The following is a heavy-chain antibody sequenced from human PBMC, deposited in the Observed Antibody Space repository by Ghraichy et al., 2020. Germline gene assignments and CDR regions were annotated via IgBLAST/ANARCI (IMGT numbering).Heavy chain of an antibody. D-gene: IGHD3-3*01. CDR2: IFSNDEK. CDR1: GFSLSNARMG. Sequence: SGPTLVKPTETLTLTCTVSGFSLSNARMGVSWIRQPPGKALEWLAHIFSNDEKSYSTSLKSRLTISKDTSKSQVVLTMTNMDPVDTATYYCARRVTISRGQYNWFDPWGQGTLVTVSS. CDR3: ARRVTISRGQYNWFDP. V-gene: IGHV2-26*01. J-gene: IGHJ5*02.